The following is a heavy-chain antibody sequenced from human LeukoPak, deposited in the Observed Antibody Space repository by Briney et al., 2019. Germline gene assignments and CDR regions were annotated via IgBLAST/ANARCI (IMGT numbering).Heavy chain of an antibody. V-gene: IGHV4-31*03. CDR3: ARGYGSNSYSPGFDP. CDR1: GDSVSSGGYY. J-gene: IGHJ5*02. Sequence: SETLSLTCTVSGDSVSSGGYYWSWIRQHPVKGLEWIGYIYSSGSTFYNPSLKGRLALSKDTSKNQFSLNLSSVTAADTAVYYCARGYGSNSYSPGFDPWGQGTLVTVSS. CDR2: IYSSGST. D-gene: IGHD2-2*01.